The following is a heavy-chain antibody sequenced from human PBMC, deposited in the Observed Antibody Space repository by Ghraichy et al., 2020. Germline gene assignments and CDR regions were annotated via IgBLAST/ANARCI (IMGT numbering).Heavy chain of an antibody. CDR3: ARASSSSFDY. CDR2: ISSDGSSI. V-gene: IGHV3-48*01. Sequence: GGSLRLSCPASGFTFSTYTMIWVRQAPGKGLEWVSYISSDGSSIYYADSVKGRFTISRDNGKNSLYLQMNSLRPEDTAVYYCARASSSSFDYWGQGTLVTVSS. CDR1: GFTFSTYT. D-gene: IGHD6-6*01. J-gene: IGHJ4*02.